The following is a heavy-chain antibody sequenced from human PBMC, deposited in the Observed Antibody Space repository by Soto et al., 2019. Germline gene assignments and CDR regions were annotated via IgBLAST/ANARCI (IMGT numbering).Heavy chain of an antibody. Sequence: SETLSLTCTVSGASLDSPNYYWIWIRQPPGKGLEWIGYIYVTGAVDYNPSLRDRITISQDTSERQFSLNLRLVTAADTAVYYCARLRIATNNYKWFDPWGQGTLVTVSS. CDR3: ARLRIATNNYKWFDP. CDR1: GASLDSPNYY. V-gene: IGHV4-30-4*01. CDR2: IYVTGAV. J-gene: IGHJ5*02. D-gene: IGHD2-21*01.